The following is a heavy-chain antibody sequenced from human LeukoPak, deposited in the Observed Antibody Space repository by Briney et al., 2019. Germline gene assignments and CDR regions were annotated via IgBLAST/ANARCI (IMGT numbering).Heavy chain of an antibody. V-gene: IGHV4-59*01. CDR2: IYYNGDT. CDR1: GGSITGYS. CDR3: VRGPYGSSISNWFDP. J-gene: IGHJ5*02. D-gene: IGHD3-10*01. Sequence: PSQTLSLTCSVSGGSITGYSWSWIRQTPGKGLEWIGYIYYNGDTHYNPPLNSRLSMSVDTPNKQFSLNLRSVTAADTAVYYCVRGPYGSSISNWFDPWGQGLLVTVSS.